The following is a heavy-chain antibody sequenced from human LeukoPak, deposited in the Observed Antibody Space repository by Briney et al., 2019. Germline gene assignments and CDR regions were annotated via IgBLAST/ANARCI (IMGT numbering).Heavy chain of an antibody. CDR1: GFTFSSYG. D-gene: IGHD3-10*01. Sequence: GGSLRLSCAASGFTFSSYGMSWVRQAPGKGLEWVSTISGGGANTFYADPVKGRFTISRDNSKNTLSLQMNSLRAEDTAVYYCAKGTFSDFGSWGQGTLVTVSS. CDR3: AKGTFSDFGS. J-gene: IGHJ5*02. V-gene: IGHV3-23*01. CDR2: ISGGGANT.